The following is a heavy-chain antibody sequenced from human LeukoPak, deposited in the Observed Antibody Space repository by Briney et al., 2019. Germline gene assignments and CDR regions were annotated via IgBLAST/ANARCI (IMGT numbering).Heavy chain of an antibody. V-gene: IGHV1-69*13. CDR3: ARDLGDSSSWAPLNWFDP. D-gene: IGHD6-13*01. J-gene: IGHJ5*02. CDR2: IIPIFGTA. Sequence: ASVKVFCKASGGTFSSYAISWVRQAPGQGLEWMGGIIPIFGTANYAQKFQGRVTITADESTSTAYMELSSLRSEDTAVYYCARDLGDSSSWAPLNWFDPWGQGTLVTVSS. CDR1: GGTFSSYA.